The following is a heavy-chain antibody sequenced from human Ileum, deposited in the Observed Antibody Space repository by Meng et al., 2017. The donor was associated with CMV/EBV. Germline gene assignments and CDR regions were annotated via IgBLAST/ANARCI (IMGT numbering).Heavy chain of an antibody. J-gene: IGHJ4*02. CDR1: GLTLSSYS. CDR2: IRYDGNDQ. CDR3: AKDFYSDFLGEVFDY. V-gene: IGHV3-30*02. D-gene: IGHD2-15*01. Sequence: GLTLSSYSMHWVRQTPVKGLEWVEFIRYDGNDQRYVDSVKGRFTISRDNSKDMVYLEMSSLRPEDTAVYYCAKDFYSDFLGEVFDYWGQGTLVTVSS.